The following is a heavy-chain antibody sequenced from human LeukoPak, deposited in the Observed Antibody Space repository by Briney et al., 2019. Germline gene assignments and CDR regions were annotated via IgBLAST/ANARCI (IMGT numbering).Heavy chain of an antibody. D-gene: IGHD3-10*01. J-gene: IGHJ4*01. CDR1: GYTFTCYY. Sequence: ASVKVSCKASGYTFTCYYIHWVRQAPGQGLAWMGWINPNSGGTYYAQSFQGRVTMTRDTSISTAYMELSRLRSDDTAVYYCARAALGVWFGEPLGGPTEYWGHGTLVTVSS. CDR2: INPNSGGT. CDR3: ARAALGVWFGEPLGGPTEY. V-gene: IGHV1-2*02.